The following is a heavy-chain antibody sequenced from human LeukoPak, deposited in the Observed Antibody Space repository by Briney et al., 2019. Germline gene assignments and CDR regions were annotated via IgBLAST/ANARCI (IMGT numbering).Heavy chain of an antibody. CDR3: ARGPGGRRGYYPLEDSYYYYYMDV. D-gene: IGHD3-22*01. CDR2: ISSSGSTI. V-gene: IGHV3-11*01. J-gene: IGHJ6*03. Sequence: GGSLRLSCAASGFTFSDYYMSWIRQAPGKGLEWVSYISSSGSTIYYADSVKGRFTISRDNAKNSLYLQMNSLRAEDTAVYYCARGPGGRRGYYPLEDSYYYYYMDVWGKGTTVTVSS. CDR1: GFTFSDYY.